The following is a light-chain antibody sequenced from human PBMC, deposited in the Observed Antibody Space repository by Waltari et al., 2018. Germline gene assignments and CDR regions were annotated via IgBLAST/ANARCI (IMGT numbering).Light chain of an antibody. V-gene: IGKV1-33*01. CDR2: DVS. J-gene: IGKJ5*01. Sequence: DIEMTQSPSSLSASVGEKVTITCRASQDISNHLSWFQQKPRKAPKLLIYDVSKLETGFASRFSGGGSRADFTLIINDVQPEDVATYYCQQYDSLTLLTFGQGTRLE. CDR3: QQYDSLTLLT. CDR1: QDISNH.